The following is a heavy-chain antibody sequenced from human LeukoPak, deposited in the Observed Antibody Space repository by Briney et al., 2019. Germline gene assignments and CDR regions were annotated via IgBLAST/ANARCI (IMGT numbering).Heavy chain of an antibody. Sequence: GRSLRLSCAASGFTFSNYAMHWVRQAPGKGLEWVAVISYDGSNKYYADSVKGRFTISRDSSKNTLYLQMNSLRAEDTAVYYCARDYGTGFDYWGQGTLVTVSS. J-gene: IGHJ4*02. CDR3: ARDYGTGFDY. CDR1: GFTFSNYA. CDR2: ISYDGSNK. V-gene: IGHV3-30-3*01. D-gene: IGHD1-14*01.